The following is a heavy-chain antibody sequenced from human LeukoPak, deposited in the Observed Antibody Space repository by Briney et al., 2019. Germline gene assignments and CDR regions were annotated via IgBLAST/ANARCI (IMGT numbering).Heavy chain of an antibody. Sequence: GESLRLSCAASGFTFSSYAMHWVRQAPGKGLEWVAVISYDGSNKYYADPVKGRFTISRDNSKNTLYLQMNSLRAEDTAVYYCARDPKFDYWGQGTLVTVSS. CDR3: ARDPKFDY. CDR2: ISYDGSNK. V-gene: IGHV3-30*04. CDR1: GFTFSSYA. J-gene: IGHJ4*02.